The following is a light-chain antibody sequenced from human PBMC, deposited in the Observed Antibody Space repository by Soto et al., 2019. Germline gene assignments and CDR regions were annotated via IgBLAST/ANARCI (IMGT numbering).Light chain of an antibody. J-gene: IGKJ2*01. Sequence: DIQMTQSPSTLSASVGDSVTIVCRASQPINTLLAWYQQKPGKAPKLLIYDASSLESEVPSRFSGSGSGTDFTLSISSQQSDDFATYHCQQYNSYPFTFGQGTKLEIK. CDR3: QQYNSYPFT. CDR1: QPINTL. V-gene: IGKV1-5*02. CDR2: DAS.